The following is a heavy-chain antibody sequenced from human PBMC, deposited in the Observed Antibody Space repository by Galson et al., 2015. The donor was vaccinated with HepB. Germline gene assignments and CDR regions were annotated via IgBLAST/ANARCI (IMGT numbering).Heavy chain of an antibody. Sequence: SLRLSCAASGFTFSSYTMCWVRQAPGKGLEWVSAVNSGGGTNYADSVKGRFTVSRDNSKDTVYLQMNSLRAEDTALYYCARNNSDNDAFDIWGQGTMVTVSS. V-gene: IGHV3-23*01. J-gene: IGHJ3*02. D-gene: IGHD1/OR15-1a*01. CDR1: GFTFSSYT. CDR2: VNSGGGT. CDR3: ARNNSDNDAFDI.